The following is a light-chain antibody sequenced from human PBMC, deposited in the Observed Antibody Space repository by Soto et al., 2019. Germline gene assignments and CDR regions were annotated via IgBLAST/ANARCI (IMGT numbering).Light chain of an antibody. CDR2: DAS. CDR3: QQSGSSPQIT. CDR1: QSVSNNY. J-gene: IGKJ5*01. V-gene: IGKV3-20*01. Sequence: EIVLTQSPGTLSLSPGERDTLSCLAIQSVSNNYLAWYQQKPGQAPRLLIYDASNRAAGIPDRFGGSGSGTDFTLTISRLEPEDFAVYYCQQSGSSPQITFGPGTRLEIK.